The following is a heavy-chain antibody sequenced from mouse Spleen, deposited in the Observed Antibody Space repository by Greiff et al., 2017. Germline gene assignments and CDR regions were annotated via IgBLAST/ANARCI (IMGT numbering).Heavy chain of an antibody. J-gene: IGHJ4*01. D-gene: IGHD2-1*01. Sequence: QVQLQQPGAELVKPGASVKLSCKASGYTFTSYWMQWVKQRPGQGLEWIGEIDPSDSYTNYNQKFKGKATLTVDTSSSTAYMQLSSLTSEDSAVYYCARRSYGNYDAMDYWGQGTSVTVSS. CDR2: IDPSDSYT. CDR1: GYTFTSYW. CDR3: ARRSYGNYDAMDY. V-gene: IGHV1-50*01.